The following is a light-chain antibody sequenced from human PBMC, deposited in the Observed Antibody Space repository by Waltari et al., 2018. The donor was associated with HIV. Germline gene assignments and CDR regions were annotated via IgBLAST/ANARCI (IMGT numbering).Light chain of an antibody. J-gene: IGLJ2*01. CDR2: DNS. V-gene: IGLV1-40*01. Sequence: QPVLTQPPSVSGAPGHGVTIPRTGRGSHIGAGYDVASYQQLPGTAPKLLIYDNSHRPSGVPARFSGSKSGTSASLAITGLQTEDEAEYYCQSYDSSLSGHVLFGGGTILTVL. CDR1: GSHIGAGYD. CDR3: QSYDSSLSGHVL.